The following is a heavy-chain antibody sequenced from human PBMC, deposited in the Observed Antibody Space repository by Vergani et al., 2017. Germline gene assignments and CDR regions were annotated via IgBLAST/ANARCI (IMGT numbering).Heavy chain of an antibody. V-gene: IGHV3-21*01. CDR1: GFTFSSYS. CDR2: ISSSSSYI. D-gene: IGHD6-6*01. J-gene: IGHJ5*02. Sequence: EVQLVESGGGLVKPGGSLRLSCAASGFTFSSYSMNWVRQAPGKGLAWVSSISSSSSYIYYADSVKGRFTISRDNAKNSLYLQMNSLRAEDTAVYYCARRDSXQDTYSSSPNWFDPWGQGTLVTVSS. CDR3: ARRDSXQDTYSSSPNWFDP.